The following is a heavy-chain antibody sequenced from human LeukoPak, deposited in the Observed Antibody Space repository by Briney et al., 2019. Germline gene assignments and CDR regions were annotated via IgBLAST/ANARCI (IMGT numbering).Heavy chain of an antibody. CDR3: ARGKWIRFLEWTLYYYYGMDV. CDR1: GYTFTSYD. V-gene: IGHV1-8*01. CDR2: MNPNSGNT. D-gene: IGHD3-3*01. Sequence: ASVKVSCKASGYTFTSYDINWARQATGQGLEWMGWMNPNSGNTGYAQKFQGRVTMTRNTSISTAYMELSGLRSEDTAVYYCARGKWIRFLEWTLYYYYGMDVWGQGTTVTVSS. J-gene: IGHJ6*02.